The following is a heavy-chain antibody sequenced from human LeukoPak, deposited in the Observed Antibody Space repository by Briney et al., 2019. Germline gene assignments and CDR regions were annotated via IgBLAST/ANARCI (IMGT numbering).Heavy chain of an antibody. CDR2: IASTSTYI. V-gene: IGHV3-21*01. J-gene: IGHJ4*01. CDR3: ARAYSIAVTGLSDC. D-gene: IGHD6-19*01. CDR1: GFTFITYD. Sequence: GGSLRLSCAASGFTFITYDMNWVRQAPGKGLEWVSSIASTSTYIYYADSVKGRFTISRDNAKNSLYLQMNSLRAEDTAVYYCARAYSIAVTGLSDCWGHGTLVTVSS.